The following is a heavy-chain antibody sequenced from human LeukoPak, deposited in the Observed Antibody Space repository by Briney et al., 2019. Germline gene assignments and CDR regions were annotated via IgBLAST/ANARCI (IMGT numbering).Heavy chain of an antibody. J-gene: IGHJ4*02. D-gene: IGHD3-9*01. CDR1: GLTFSSYS. CDR3: ARDGGGFDWLLYGY. V-gene: IGHV3-21*01. Sequence: PGGSLRLSCAASGLTFSSYSMNWVRQAPGKGLEWVSSISSSSSYIYYADSVKGRFTISRDNAKNSLYLQMNSLRAEDTAVYYCARDGGGFDWLLYGYWGQGTLVTVSS. CDR2: ISSSSSYI.